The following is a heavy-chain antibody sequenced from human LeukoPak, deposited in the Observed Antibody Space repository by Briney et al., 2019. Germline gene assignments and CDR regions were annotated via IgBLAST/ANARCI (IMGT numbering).Heavy chain of an antibody. CDR3: AKDREPTSYYYGSGATMDV. CDR1: GFTFSIYT. CDR2: IISSSTYI. J-gene: IGHJ6*04. D-gene: IGHD3-10*01. V-gene: IGHV3-21*01. Sequence: PGGSLRLSCTASGFTFSIYTMTWVRQAPGKGLEWVSSIISSSTYIYYADSVKGRFTISRDNAKNSLYLQMNSLGAEDTAVYYCAKDREPTSYYYGSGATMDVWGKGTTVTISS.